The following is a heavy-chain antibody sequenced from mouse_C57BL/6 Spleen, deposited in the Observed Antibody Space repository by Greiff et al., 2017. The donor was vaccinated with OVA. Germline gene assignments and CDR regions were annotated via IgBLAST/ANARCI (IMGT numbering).Heavy chain of an antibody. D-gene: IGHD2-3*01. CDR1: GFSLTSYG. V-gene: IGHV2-6-1*01. CDR3: ARHGSDGYYWYFDV. J-gene: IGHJ1*03. Sequence: VHLVESGPGLVAPSQSLSITCTVSGFSLTSYGVHWVRQPPGQGLEWLVVIWSDGSTTYNSALKSRLSISKDNSKCQVFLKMNSLPTDDTAMYYCARHGSDGYYWYFDVWGTGTTVTVSS. CDR2: IWSDGST.